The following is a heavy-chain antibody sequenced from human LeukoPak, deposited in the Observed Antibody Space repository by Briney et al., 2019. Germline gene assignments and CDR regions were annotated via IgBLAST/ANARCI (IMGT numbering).Heavy chain of an antibody. Sequence: ASVKVSCKASGYTFTGYYMHWVRQAPGQGLEWMGWIDPNSGGTNYAQKFQGRVTMTRDTSISTAYMELSRLRSDDTAVYYCAREEFAVASIDYWGQGTLVTVSS. V-gene: IGHV1-2*02. CDR2: IDPNSGGT. CDR3: AREEFAVASIDY. J-gene: IGHJ4*02. D-gene: IGHD2-21*01. CDR1: GYTFTGYY.